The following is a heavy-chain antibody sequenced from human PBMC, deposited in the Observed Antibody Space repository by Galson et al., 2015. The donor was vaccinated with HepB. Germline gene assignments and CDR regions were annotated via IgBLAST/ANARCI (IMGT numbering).Heavy chain of an antibody. V-gene: IGHV1-3*01. CDR2: INAGNGNT. D-gene: IGHD3-10*01. Sequence: SVKVSCKASGYTFTTYALHWVRQAPGQRLEWMGWINAGNGNTKYSQKFQGTVTITRDTSASTAYMELSSLRSEDTAVYYCARALLWFGESLGPFDIWGQGTMVTVSS. CDR1: GYTFTTYA. J-gene: IGHJ3*02. CDR3: ARALLWFGESLGPFDI.